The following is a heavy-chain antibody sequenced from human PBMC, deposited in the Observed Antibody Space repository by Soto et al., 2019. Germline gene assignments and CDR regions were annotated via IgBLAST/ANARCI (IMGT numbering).Heavy chain of an antibody. CDR3: ARLESRFIEARGGWFDP. V-gene: IGHV4-39*01. Sequence: PSETLSLTCTVSGGSISSSSYYWGWIRQPPGKGLEWIGSIYYSGSTYYNPSLKSRVTISVDTSKNQFSLELSSVTAADTAVYYCARLESRFIEARGGWFDPWGQGTLVTVSS. CDR2: IYYSGST. J-gene: IGHJ5*02. CDR1: GGSISSSSYY. D-gene: IGHD6-6*01.